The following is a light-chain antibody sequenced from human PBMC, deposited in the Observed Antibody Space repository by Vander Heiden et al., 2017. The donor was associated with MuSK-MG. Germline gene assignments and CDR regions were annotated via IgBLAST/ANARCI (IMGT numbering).Light chain of an antibody. V-gene: IGLV2-14*01. J-gene: IGLJ2*01. CDR2: EVS. CDR3: SSYTSSSTVV. Sequence: LPHPASVSSPPAPSITISCTGTSSDVGGYNYVSWYQQHPGKAPKLMIYEVSNRPSGVSNRFSGSKSGNTASLTISGLQAEDEADYYCSSYTSSSTVVFGGGTKLTVL. CDR1: SSDVGGYNY.